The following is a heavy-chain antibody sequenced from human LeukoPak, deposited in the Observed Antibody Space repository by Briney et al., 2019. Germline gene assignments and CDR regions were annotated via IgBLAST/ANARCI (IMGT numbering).Heavy chain of an antibody. J-gene: IGHJ3*01. Sequence: SVKVSCKASGGTFSSYAISWVRQAPGQGLEWMGGIIPIFGTANSAQKFQGRVTITTDASTSTAYMELSSLRSEDTAVYYCARSETQDIVVVVDAFDVWGQGTMVTVSS. CDR3: ARSETQDIVVVVDAFDV. CDR2: IIPIFGTA. CDR1: GGTFSSYA. V-gene: IGHV1-69*05. D-gene: IGHD2-15*01.